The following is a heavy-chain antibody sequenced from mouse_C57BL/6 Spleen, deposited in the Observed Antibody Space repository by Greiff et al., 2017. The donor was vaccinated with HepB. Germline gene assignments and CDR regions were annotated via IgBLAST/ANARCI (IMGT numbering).Heavy chain of an antibody. D-gene: IGHD2-4*01. CDR3: TRSPSYEYDGAWFAY. CDR1: GYTFTDYE. J-gene: IGHJ3*01. Sequence: VQLQQSGAELVRPGASVTLSCKASGYTFTDYEMHWVKQTPVHGLEWIGAIDPETGGTAYNQKFKGKAILTADKSSSTAYMELRSLTSEDSAVYYGTRSPSYEYDGAWFAYWGQGTLVTVAA. CDR2: IDPETGGT. V-gene: IGHV1-15*01.